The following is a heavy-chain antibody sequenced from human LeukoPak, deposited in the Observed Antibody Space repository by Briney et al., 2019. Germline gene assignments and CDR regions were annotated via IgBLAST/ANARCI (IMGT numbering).Heavy chain of an antibody. Sequence: GASVKVSCKASGYTFTDYYMHWVRQAPGQGLEWMGWINPNSGGTNYAQKFQGRVTMTRDTSISTAYMELSRLRSDDTAVYYCATPRPYSSGWPRHFDYWGQGTLVTVSS. CDR3: ATPRPYSSGWPRHFDY. D-gene: IGHD6-19*01. CDR1: GYTFTDYY. J-gene: IGHJ4*02. V-gene: IGHV1-2*02. CDR2: INPNSGGT.